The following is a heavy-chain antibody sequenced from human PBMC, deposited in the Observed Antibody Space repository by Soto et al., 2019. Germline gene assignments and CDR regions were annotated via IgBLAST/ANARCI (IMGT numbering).Heavy chain of an antibody. CDR3: TRTNCSGGSCYEGY. D-gene: IGHD2-15*01. CDR1: GFTFSGSA. CDR2: IRSKANSYAT. V-gene: IGHV3-73*02. Sequence: EVQLVESGGGLVQPGGSLKLSCAASGFTFSGSAMHWVRQASGKGLEWVGRIRSKANSYATAYAASVKGRFTISRDDSKNTEYLQMNSLKTEDTAAYYCTRTNCSGGSCYEGYWGQGTLVTVSS. J-gene: IGHJ4*02.